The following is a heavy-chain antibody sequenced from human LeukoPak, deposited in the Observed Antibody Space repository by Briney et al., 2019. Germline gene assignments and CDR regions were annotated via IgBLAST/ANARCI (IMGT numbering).Heavy chain of an antibody. Sequence: SQTLSLTCAISGDSVSSNSAAWNWTRQSPSRGLEWLGRTYYRSKWYNDYAVSVKSRITINPDTSKNQFSLQLNSVTPEDTAVYYCAREPENASSGWYWGAFDIWGQGTMVTVSS. CDR2: TYYRSKWYN. J-gene: IGHJ3*02. V-gene: IGHV6-1*01. D-gene: IGHD6-19*01. CDR3: AREPENASSGWYWGAFDI. CDR1: GDSVSSNSAA.